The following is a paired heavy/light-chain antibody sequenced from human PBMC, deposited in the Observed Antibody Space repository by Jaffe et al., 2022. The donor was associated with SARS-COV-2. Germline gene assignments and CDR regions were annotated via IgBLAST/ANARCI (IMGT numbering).Light chain of an antibody. Sequence: EIVMTQSPATLSVSPGERATLSCRASQSVGNNLAWYQQKPAQAPRLLIYGASTRATGIPARFSGSGSGTEFTLTISSLQSEDFAVYYCHQYNNWHWTFGQGTKVEIK. CDR3: HQYNNWHWT. J-gene: IGKJ1*01. V-gene: IGKV3-15*01. CDR1: QSVGNN. CDR2: GAS.
Heavy chain of an antibody. D-gene: IGHD6-13*01. Sequence: QVQLVEPGGGVVQPGRSLRLSCAASGFTFSGSAMHWVRQAPGKGLEWVAIISYDGSIRFYSDSVKGRFTISRDNSQNTLFLQMNSLRLEDTAVYFCASGAASTWYPINDSWGQGTLVTVSS. CDR2: ISYDGSIR. CDR3: ASGAASTWYPINDS. V-gene: IGHV3-30-3*01. CDR1: GFTFSGSA. J-gene: IGHJ4*02.